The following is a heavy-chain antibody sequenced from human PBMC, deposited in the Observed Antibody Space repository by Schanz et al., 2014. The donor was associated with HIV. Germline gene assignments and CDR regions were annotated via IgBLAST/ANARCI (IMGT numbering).Heavy chain of an antibody. CDR2: ISGSGGGT. J-gene: IGHJ5*02. Sequence: EVQLLDSGGGLVKPGGSLRLSCAASGFTFSDYAMGWVRQAPGEGLEWVSSISGSGGGTYYADSVKGRFTISRDNSKNTLYLQMNSLRAEDTAVYYCARGGLQWHPEWFDLWGQGTLVSVSS. CDR1: GFTFSDYA. V-gene: IGHV3-23*01. D-gene: IGHD4-4*01. CDR3: ARGGLQWHPEWFDL.